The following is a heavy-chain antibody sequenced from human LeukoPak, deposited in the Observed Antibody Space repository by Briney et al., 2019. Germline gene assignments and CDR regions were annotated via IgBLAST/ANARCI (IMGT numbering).Heavy chain of an antibody. CDR1: GGTFSSYA. CDR3: ASQRWLSVYNWFDP. V-gene: IGHV1-69*06. CDR2: IIPIFGTA. Sequence: SVKVSCKASGGTFSSYAISWVRQAPGQGLEWMGGIIPIFGTANYAQKFQGRVTITADKSTSTAYMELSSLRSEDTAVYYCASQRWLSVYNWFDPWGQGTLVTVSS. D-gene: IGHD4-17*01. J-gene: IGHJ5*02.